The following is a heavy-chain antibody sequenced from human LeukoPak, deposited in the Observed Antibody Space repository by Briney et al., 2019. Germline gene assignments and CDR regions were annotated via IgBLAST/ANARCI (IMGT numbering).Heavy chain of an antibody. D-gene: IGHD5-24*01. CDR1: ELTFSPYP. CDR2: ISGSGGST. V-gene: IGHV3-23*01. CDR3: ATREKDGYPTNYYGMDV. J-gene: IGHJ6*02. Sequence: GGSLRLSCVGSELTFSPYPMSWVRQAPGKGLEWVSAISGSGGSTFYADPVKGRFTISRDNSKNTLFLQMNSLGAEDTAIYYCATREKDGYPTNYYGMDVWGQGTTVTVSS.